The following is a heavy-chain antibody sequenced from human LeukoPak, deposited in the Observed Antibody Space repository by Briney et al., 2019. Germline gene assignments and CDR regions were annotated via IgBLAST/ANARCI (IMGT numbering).Heavy chain of an antibody. J-gene: IGHJ5*02. CDR2: ISTDGSST. CDR3: ARTRTLPIAGGFDT. D-gene: IGHD3-16*01. V-gene: IGHV3-74*01. Sequence: PGGSLRLSCAASGFTFSSYWMHWVRQGPGKGLVWVSRISTDGSSTDYADSVKGRFTISRENAKDTLYPQMNSLRAEDTAVYYCARTRTLPIAGGFDTWGQGSLVTVSS. CDR1: GFTFSSYW.